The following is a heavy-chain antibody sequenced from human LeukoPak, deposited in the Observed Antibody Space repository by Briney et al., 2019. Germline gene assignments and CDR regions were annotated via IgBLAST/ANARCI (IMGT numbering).Heavy chain of an antibody. Sequence: GGSLRLSCAASGFTFSSYAMHWVRQAPGKGLEWVAVISYDGSNKYYADSVKGRFTISRDSSKNTLYLQMNSLRAEDTAVYYCAREGYDAFDIWGQGTMVTVSS. CDR3: AREGYDAFDI. J-gene: IGHJ3*02. D-gene: IGHD5-12*01. CDR2: ISYDGSNK. CDR1: GFTFSSYA. V-gene: IGHV3-30-3*01.